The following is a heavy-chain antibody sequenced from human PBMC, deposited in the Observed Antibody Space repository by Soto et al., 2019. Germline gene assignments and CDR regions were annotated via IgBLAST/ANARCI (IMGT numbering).Heavy chain of an antibody. J-gene: IGHJ4*02. CDR3: VHTSGAGNSACFDY. CDR2: IYWDDDK. D-gene: IGHD6-13*01. Sequence: QITLKESGPPLVKPTQTLTLTCTFSGFSLSTSRGGVGWIRQPPGKALEWLALIYWDDDKRYSPSLKSRLTITKHTSKNQVVLTMNNTDPVDTATYYCVHTSGAGNSACFDYWGQGTLVTVSS. V-gene: IGHV2-5*02. CDR1: GFSLSTSRGG.